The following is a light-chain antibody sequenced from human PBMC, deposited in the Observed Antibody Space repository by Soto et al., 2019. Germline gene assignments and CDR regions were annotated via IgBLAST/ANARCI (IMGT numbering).Light chain of an antibody. V-gene: IGKV3-15*01. J-gene: IGKJ5*01. Sequence: EVVMTQSPVTLSVSPGERATLSCRASQSVRSSVAWYQQKPGQAPRLLIYGASTRATGIPARFSGSGSGTEFTLTISSLQSEDFATYYCQQSYSTPITFGQGTRLEIK. CDR3: QQSYSTPIT. CDR2: GAS. CDR1: QSVRSS.